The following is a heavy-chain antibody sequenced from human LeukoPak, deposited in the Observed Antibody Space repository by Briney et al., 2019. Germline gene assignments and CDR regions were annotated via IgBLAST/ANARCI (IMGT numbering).Heavy chain of an antibody. CDR2: IYYSGST. V-gene: IGHV4-59*08. Sequence: SETLSLTCTVSGGSISSYYWTWIRQPPEKGLEWSGYIYYSGSTRYNPSLESRVTISVDTSKNQFSLKLSSVTAADTAVYYCARHRYSSGWSDYDYWGQGILVTVSS. J-gene: IGHJ4*02. CDR3: ARHRYSSGWSDYDY. D-gene: IGHD6-19*01. CDR1: GGSISSYY.